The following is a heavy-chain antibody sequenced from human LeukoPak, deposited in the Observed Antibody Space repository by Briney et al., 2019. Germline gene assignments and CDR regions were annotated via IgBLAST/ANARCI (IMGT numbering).Heavy chain of an antibody. V-gene: IGHV3-23*01. CDR1: GFSVSTNY. J-gene: IGHJ4*02. CDR3: AKEDSSGWIHY. D-gene: IGHD6-19*01. CDR2: IRGSGDNT. Sequence: GGSLRLSCAASGFSVSTNYMNWVRQAPARGLEWVSAIRGSGDNTYYADSVKGRFTISRDNSKNTMYLQMNSLRVEDTAIYYCAKEDSSGWIHYWGQGTLVTVSS.